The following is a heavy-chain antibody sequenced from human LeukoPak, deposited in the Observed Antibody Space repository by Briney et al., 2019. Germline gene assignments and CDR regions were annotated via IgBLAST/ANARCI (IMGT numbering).Heavy chain of an antibody. D-gene: IGHD5-12*01. V-gene: IGHV1-18*01. CDR1: GYTFTSYG. CDR2: ISAYNGNT. J-gene: IGHJ4*02. Sequence: ASVKVSCKASGYTFTSYGISWVRQAPGQGLEWMGWISAYNGNTNYAQKLQGRVTMTRNTSISTAYMELSSLRSEDTAVYYCARGRVGGYSGYDPLYYFDYWGQGTLVTVSS. CDR3: ARGRVGGYSGYDPLYYFDY.